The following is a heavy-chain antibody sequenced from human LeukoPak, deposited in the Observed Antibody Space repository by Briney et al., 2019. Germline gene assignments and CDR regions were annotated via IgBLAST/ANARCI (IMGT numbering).Heavy chain of an antibody. V-gene: IGHV3-30*03. Sequence: GGSLRLSCAASGFKFSSYSMKWVRQAPGKGLEWVAVISYDGSNKYYADSVKGRFTISRDNSKNTLFLQMNTLRAEDTAVFYCARGDKQLVFNRNKGGFDPWGQGTLVTVSS. CDR3: ARGDKQLVFNRNKGGFDP. J-gene: IGHJ5*02. CDR2: ISYDGSNK. CDR1: GFKFSSYS. D-gene: IGHD6-13*01.